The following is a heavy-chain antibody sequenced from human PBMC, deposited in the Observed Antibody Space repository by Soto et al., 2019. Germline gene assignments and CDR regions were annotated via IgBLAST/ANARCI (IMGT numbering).Heavy chain of an antibody. V-gene: IGHV1-46*01. J-gene: IGHJ4*02. CDR3: ARGGHVVVVTAALDY. CDR2: VNPSGGHT. Sequence: QVQLMQSGAEVKKPGASVKVSCKASGDTFTDYYIHWVRQAPGQGLEWMGTVNPSGGHTTYAQHFLGRVTMTRDTSTSPLYRELTSLTSDDTAIYCCARGGHVVVVTAALDYWGQGTLVTVSS. CDR1: GDTFTDYY. D-gene: IGHD2-21*02.